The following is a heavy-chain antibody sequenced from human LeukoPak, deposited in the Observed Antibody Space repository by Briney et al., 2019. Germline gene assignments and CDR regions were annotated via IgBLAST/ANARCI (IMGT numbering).Heavy chain of an antibody. CDR2: IGTAGDT. J-gene: IGHJ2*01. Sequence: GGSLRLSCAASGFTFSSCDMHWVHQATGKGLEWVSAIGTAGDTYYPGSVKGRFTISRENAKNSLYLQMNSLRAGDTAVYYCARSHYYDSSGGWYFDLWGRGTLVTVSS. D-gene: IGHD3-22*01. CDR1: GFTFSSCD. CDR3: ARSHYYDSSGGWYFDL. V-gene: IGHV3-13*01.